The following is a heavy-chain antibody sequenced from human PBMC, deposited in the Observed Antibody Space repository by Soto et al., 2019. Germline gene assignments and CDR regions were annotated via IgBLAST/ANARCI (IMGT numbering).Heavy chain of an antibody. D-gene: IGHD3-3*01. Sequence: EVQLVESGGGLVKPGGSLRLSCAASGFTFSSYSMNWVRQAPGKGLEWVSSISSSSSYIYYADSVKGRFTISRDNAKNSLYLQMNSLRAEDTAVYYCAREGNYDLGPLDYWGQVTLVTVSS. J-gene: IGHJ4*02. CDR1: GFTFSSYS. CDR3: AREGNYDLGPLDY. V-gene: IGHV3-21*01. CDR2: ISSSSSYI.